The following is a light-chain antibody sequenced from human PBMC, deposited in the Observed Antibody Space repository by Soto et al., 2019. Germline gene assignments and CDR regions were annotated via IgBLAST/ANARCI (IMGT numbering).Light chain of an antibody. CDR1: SSDVGGYNY. J-gene: IGLJ2*01. V-gene: IGLV2-8*01. CDR2: EVS. Sequence: QAVVTQPPSASGSPGQSATISCTGTSSDVGGYNYVSWYQQHPGKAPKLMIYEVSKRPSGVPDRFSGSKSGNTASLTVSGLQAEDEADYYCSSYAGSNAVVFGGGTKLTVL. CDR3: SSYAGSNAVV.